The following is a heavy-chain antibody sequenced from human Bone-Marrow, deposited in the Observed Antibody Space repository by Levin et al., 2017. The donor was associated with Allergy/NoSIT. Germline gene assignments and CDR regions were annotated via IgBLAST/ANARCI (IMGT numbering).Heavy chain of an antibody. D-gene: IGHD3-16*01. CDR2: IKSNTEGGTS. V-gene: IGHV3-15*01. Sequence: GGSLRLSCAASGLTFINAWMCWVRQAPGKGPEWLGRIKSNTEGGTSEYAAPVKGRFTISRDDSRNTVYLQMNSLKADDTGVYYCTTDGRWGYWGQGTVATVSS. J-gene: IGHJ4*02. CDR3: TTDGRWGY. CDR1: GLTFINAW.